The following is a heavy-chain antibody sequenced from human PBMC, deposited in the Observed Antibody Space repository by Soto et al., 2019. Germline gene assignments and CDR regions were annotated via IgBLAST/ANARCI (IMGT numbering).Heavy chain of an antibody. Sequence: GSLRLSGAASGFTFSNYAMAWVLQAPWRGLEWVSGITSSGDYTYYADSVKGRLTISRDNSKSTLYLQMNSLRAEDTAVYFCAKDRSYANYHYYYYAMDVWGQGTTVTVSS. D-gene: IGHD4-17*01. J-gene: IGHJ6*02. CDR3: AKDRSYANYHYYYYAMDV. CDR1: GFTFSNYA. CDR2: ITSSGDYT. V-gene: IGHV3-23*01.